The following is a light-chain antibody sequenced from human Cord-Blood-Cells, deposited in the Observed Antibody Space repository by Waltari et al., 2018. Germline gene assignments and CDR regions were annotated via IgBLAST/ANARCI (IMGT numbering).Light chain of an antibody. Sequence: DIQRTQSPSSLSAPVGDRVAIPCRASQSISSYLNWYQQKPGKPPKLLIYAASSLPSGVPSRFSGSGSGTDFTLTISSLQPEDFATYYCQQSYSTPYTFGQGTKLEIK. V-gene: IGKV1-39*01. J-gene: IGKJ2*01. CDR1: QSISSY. CDR3: QQSYSTPYT. CDR2: AAS.